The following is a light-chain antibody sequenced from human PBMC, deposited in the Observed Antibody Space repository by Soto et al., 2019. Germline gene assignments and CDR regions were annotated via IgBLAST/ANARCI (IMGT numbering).Light chain of an antibody. CDR1: SSNIGSNT. J-gene: IGLJ2*01. CDR2: SNN. Sequence: QLVLTQPPSASGTPGQRVTISCSGSSSNIGSNTVNWYQQLPGTAPKLLIYSNNQRPSGVPDRFSGSKSGTSASLAISGLQSEDEADYYCSSYTSSSTLVFGGGTKLTVL. CDR3: SSYTSSSTLV. V-gene: IGLV1-44*01.